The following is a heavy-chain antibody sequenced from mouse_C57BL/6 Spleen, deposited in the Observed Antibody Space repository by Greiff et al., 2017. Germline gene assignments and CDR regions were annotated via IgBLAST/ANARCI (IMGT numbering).Heavy chain of an antibody. Sequence: EVKVEESGGGLVQPGGSLSLSCAASGFTFTDYYMSWVRQPPGKALEWLGFIRNTANGYTTEYSASVKGRFTISRDNSQSILYLQMNALRAEDSATYYCARIYYGNSWYFDVWGTGTTVTVSS. J-gene: IGHJ1*03. D-gene: IGHD2-1*01. CDR2: IRNTANGYTT. CDR1: GFTFTDYY. CDR3: ARIYYGNSWYFDV. V-gene: IGHV7-3*01.